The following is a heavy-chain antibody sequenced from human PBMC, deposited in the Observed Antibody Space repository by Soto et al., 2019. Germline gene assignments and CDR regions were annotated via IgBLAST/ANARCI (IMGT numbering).Heavy chain of an antibody. Sequence: SETLSLTCAVSGGSISSGGYSWSWIRQPPGKGLEWIGYIYHSGSTYYNPSLKSRVTISVDRSKNQFSLKLSSVTAADTAVYYCARAAYCGGDCYPELAYNWFDPWGQGTLVTVSS. CDR3: ARAAYCGGDCYPELAYNWFDP. D-gene: IGHD2-21*02. J-gene: IGHJ5*02. CDR1: GGSISSGGYS. V-gene: IGHV4-30-2*01. CDR2: IYHSGST.